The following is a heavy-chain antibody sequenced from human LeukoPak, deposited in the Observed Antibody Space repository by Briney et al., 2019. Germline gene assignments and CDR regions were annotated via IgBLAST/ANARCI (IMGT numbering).Heavy chain of an antibody. CDR1: GGSVNPHY. CDR3: ARGEDSTLAHRYDP. Sequence: PSETLSLTCTVSGGSVNPHYWSWIRQTPGKGLEWIGYISYSGSTNYNPSLRGRVTISVDTSKNQFSLKLTSVTAADTAVYYCARGEDSTLAHRYDPWGQGTLVTVSS. V-gene: IGHV4-59*02. D-gene: IGHD6-6*01. J-gene: IGHJ5*02. CDR2: ISYSGST.